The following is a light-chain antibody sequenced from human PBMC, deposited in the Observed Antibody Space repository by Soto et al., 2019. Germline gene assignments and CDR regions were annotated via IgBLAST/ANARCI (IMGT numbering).Light chain of an antibody. Sequence: SYELTQPLSVSVALGQTARITCGGNNIGSKNVHWYQQKPGQAPVLGIYRDSNRPSGIPERFSGSNSGNTATLTISRAQAGDEADYYCQVWYPALRVFGGGTKLTVL. J-gene: IGLJ2*01. CDR3: QVWYPALRV. CDR2: RDS. V-gene: IGLV3-9*01. CDR1: NIGSKN.